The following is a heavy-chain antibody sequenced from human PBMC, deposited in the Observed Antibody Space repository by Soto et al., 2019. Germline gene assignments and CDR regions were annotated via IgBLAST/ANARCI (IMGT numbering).Heavy chain of an antibody. J-gene: IGHJ4*02. D-gene: IGHD5-12*01. CDR3: ARLGSGYSLFDY. CDR2: IYYSGST. V-gene: IGHV4-39*01. Sequence: SETLSLTCTVSGGSIGSSSYCWGRIRQPPGKGLEWIGSIYYSGSTYYNPSLKSRVTISVDTSKNQFSLKLSSVTAADTAVYYCARLGSGYSLFDYWGQGTLVTVSS. CDR1: GGSIGSSSYC.